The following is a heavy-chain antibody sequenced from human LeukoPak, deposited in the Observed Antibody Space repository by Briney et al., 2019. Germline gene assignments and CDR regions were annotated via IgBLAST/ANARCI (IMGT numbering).Heavy chain of an antibody. J-gene: IGHJ3*02. CDR1: GGSFGNYY. D-gene: IGHD2/OR15-2a*01. CDR2: IYDSGTT. V-gene: IGHV4-59*01. CDR3: ARDFSAAFDI. Sequence: ETLSLTCTVSGGSFGNYYWSWIRQPPGKGLEWIGYIYDSGTTNYNPSLKSRVTISVDTSKNQFSLKLSSVTAADTAVYYCARDFSAAFDIWGQGTMVTVSS.